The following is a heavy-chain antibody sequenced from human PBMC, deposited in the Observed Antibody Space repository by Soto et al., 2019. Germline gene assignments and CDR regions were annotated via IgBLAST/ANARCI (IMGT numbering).Heavy chain of an antibody. V-gene: IGHV3-33*03. CDR3: ARWGCSGSNCNLNQRSFDL. J-gene: IGHJ4*02. D-gene: IGHD2-15*01. CDR1: GFIFNEYG. Sequence: QVQLVESGGGVVQPGRSLRLSCAASGFIFNEYGMHWVRQAPGKGLEWVAVIWYDGSNKYYADSVKGRFTFSRDNSKNTMSLQMNSLRVERTAVYYCARWGCSGSNCNLNQRSFDLWGQGTLVTVSS. CDR2: IWYDGSNK.